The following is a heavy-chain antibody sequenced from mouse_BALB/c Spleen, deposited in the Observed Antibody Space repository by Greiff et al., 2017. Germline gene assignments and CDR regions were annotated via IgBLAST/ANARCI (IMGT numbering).Heavy chain of an antibody. J-gene: IGHJ1*01. Sequence: VQLQQSGTVLARPGASVKMSCKASGYSFTSYWMHWVKQRPGQGLEWIGDIYPGNSDTSYNQKFKGKAKLTAVASASTAYMELSSLTNEDSAVYDCTRSYCGNHWYIDVRGAGTTVTVSS. CDR2: IYPGNSDT. CDR3: TRSYCGNHWYIDV. D-gene: IGHD2-10*01. CDR1: GYSFTSYW. V-gene: IGHV1-5*01.